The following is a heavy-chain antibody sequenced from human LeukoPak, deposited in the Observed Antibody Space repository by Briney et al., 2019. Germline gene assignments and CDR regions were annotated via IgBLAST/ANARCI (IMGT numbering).Heavy chain of an antibody. CDR1: GFIFSSYA. V-gene: IGHV3-23*01. CDR3: ARPIVVVPAAMAEYYYYGMDV. J-gene: IGHJ6*02. Sequence: PGGSLRLSCAASGFIFSSYAMSWVRQAPGKGLEWVSAISGSGGSTYYADSVKGRFTISRDNSKNTLHLQMNSLRAEDTAVYYCARPIVVVPAAMAEYYYYGMDVWGQGTTVTVSS. CDR2: ISGSGGST. D-gene: IGHD2-2*01.